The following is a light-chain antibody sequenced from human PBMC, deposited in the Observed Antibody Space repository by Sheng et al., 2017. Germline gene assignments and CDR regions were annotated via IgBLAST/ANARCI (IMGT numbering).Light chain of an antibody. CDR2: AAS. V-gene: IGKV1-27*01. J-gene: IGKJ4*01. CDR3: QNYHSAPFT. Sequence: DIQMTQSPSSLSASVGDRVTITCRASQGIFDYLAWYQQKPGKVPKILIYAASTLQSGVPSRFSGSGSGTHFTLTISSLQPEDVATYFCQNYHSAPFTFGRRDQGGDQ. CDR1: QGIFDY.